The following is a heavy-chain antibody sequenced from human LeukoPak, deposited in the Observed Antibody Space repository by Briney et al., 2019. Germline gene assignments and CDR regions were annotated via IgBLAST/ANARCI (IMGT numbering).Heavy chain of an antibody. D-gene: IGHD3-9*01. CDR2: MNPNSGNT. CDR3: ATPNWGDDILTGYSS. J-gene: IGHJ5*02. Sequence: GASVKVSCKASGYTFTSYDINWVRQATGQGLEWMGWMNPNSGNTGYAQKFQGRVTITRNTSISTAYMELSSLRSEDTAVYYCATPNWGDDILTGYSSWGQGTLVTVSS. V-gene: IGHV1-8*03. CDR1: GYTFTSYD.